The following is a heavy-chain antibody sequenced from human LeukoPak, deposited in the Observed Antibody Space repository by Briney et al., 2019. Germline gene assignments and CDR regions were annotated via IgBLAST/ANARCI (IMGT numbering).Heavy chain of an antibody. Sequence: GESLKISCKGSGYSFTSYWIGWVRQMPGKGLEWMGMIYPGDFDTRYSPSFEGQVTISADKSINTAYLQWSSLKASDTAMYYCSRLGYCTSGICYSLPYWGQGTLVTVSS. CDR3: SRLGYCTSGICYSLPY. J-gene: IGHJ4*02. D-gene: IGHD2-8*01. V-gene: IGHV5-51*01. CDR2: IYPGDFDT. CDR1: GYSFTSYW.